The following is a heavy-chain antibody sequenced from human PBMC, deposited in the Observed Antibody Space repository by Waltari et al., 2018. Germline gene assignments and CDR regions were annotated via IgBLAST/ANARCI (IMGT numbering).Heavy chain of an antibody. J-gene: IGHJ4*02. Sequence: QVQLVQSGSELKKPGASVKVSCKASGYLFTTYGVNWVRQAPGQGLEWMGWINTHTGNPTYVQGFTGRFVFSLDTSVSTAYLQISSLKAEDSVIYYCARGGGTFSKPQYFDSWGQGTRVTVSS. V-gene: IGHV7-4-1*02. CDR1: GYLFTTYG. CDR3: ARGGGTFSKPQYFDS. CDR2: INTHTGNP. D-gene: IGHD1-26*01.